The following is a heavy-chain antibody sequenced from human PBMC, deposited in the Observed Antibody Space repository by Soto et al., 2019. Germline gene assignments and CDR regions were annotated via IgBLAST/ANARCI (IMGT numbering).Heavy chain of an antibody. CDR1: GYSFISFG. Sequence: GESLKISGKGSGYSFISFGSSWVRKMPGKGLEWMGRIDPSDSYTNYSPSFQGHVTISADKSISTAYLQWSSLKASDTAMYYCARHVLGSGSYFPDYYYYGMDVWGQGTTVTVSS. J-gene: IGHJ6*02. V-gene: IGHV5-10-1*01. D-gene: IGHD3-10*01. CDR3: ARHVLGSGSYFPDYYYYGMDV. CDR2: IDPSDSYT.